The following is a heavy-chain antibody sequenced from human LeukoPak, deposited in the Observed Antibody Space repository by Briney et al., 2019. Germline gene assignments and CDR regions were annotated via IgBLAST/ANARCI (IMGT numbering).Heavy chain of an antibody. J-gene: IGHJ4*02. D-gene: IGHD2-21*01. V-gene: IGHV3-23*01. Sequence: PGGSLRLSCAASGFTCSSYVMSWVRQAPGKGLEWVSSISNSGGSTYYADSVKGRFTISRDNSKNTLYLQMNSLRAEDTAVYYCAKGVDCGADCWGQGMLVTVSS. CDR1: GFTCSSYV. CDR3: AKGVDCGADC. CDR2: ISNSGGST.